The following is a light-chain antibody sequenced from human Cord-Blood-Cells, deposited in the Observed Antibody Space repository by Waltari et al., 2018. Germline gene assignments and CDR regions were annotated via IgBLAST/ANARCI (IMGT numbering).Light chain of an antibody. V-gene: IGKV1-5*03. CDR3: QQYNSYSGT. J-gene: IGKJ1*01. Sequence: DIEVTQPPSTLSASVGDSVTITCRASQSISSWLAWYQQKPGKAPKLLIYKASSLESGVPSRFSGSGSGTEFTLTISSLQPDDFATYYCQQYNSYSGTFGQGTKVEIK. CDR1: QSISSW. CDR2: KAS.